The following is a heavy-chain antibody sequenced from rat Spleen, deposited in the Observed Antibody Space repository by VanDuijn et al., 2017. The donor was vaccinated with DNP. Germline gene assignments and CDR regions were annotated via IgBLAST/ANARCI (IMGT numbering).Heavy chain of an antibody. J-gene: IGHJ2*01. Sequence: QVKLKESGPGLMQPSETLSLTCTVSGFSLTSNGVGWVRQPLGKGLVWMGTIWAVGNTNFSSAVQSRLSISRDPSKSQVFLQMNSLQPEDTGTYYCARHRGGAYYGSNYFDYWGQGVMVTVSS. CDR2: IWAVGNT. CDR1: GFSLTSNG. V-gene: IGHV2-72*01. D-gene: IGHD1-7*01. CDR3: ARHRGGAYYGSNYFDY.